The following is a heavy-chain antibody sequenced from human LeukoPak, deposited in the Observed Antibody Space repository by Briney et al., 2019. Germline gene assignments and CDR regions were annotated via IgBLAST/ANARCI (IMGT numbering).Heavy chain of an antibody. CDR1: GGSISDSNYY. J-gene: IGHJ5*02. CDR3: ARQSTIAAARIDP. V-gene: IGHV4-39*01. D-gene: IGHD6-25*01. CDR2: IYYSGSA. Sequence: SETLSLTCTVSGGSISDSNYYWGWIRQPPGRGLEWIGNIYYSGSAYYSPSPKSRVTVSVDTSKNQFSLKLNSVTAADTAVYYCARQSTIAAARIDPWGQGTLVTVSS.